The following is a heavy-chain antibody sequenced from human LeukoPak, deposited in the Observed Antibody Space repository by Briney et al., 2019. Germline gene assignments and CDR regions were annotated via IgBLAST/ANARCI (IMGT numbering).Heavy chain of an antibody. J-gene: IGHJ4*02. CDR2: INSDGSST. CDR3: ARDWDYYGSGNYYWD. Sequence: GGCLRLSCAASGFTFSSYWMHWGRQAPGKGLVWVSRINSDGSSTSYADSVKGRFTISRDNAKNTLYLQMNSLRAEDTAVYYCARDWDYYGSGNYYWDWGQGTLATVSS. V-gene: IGHV3-74*01. D-gene: IGHD3-10*01. CDR1: GFTFSSYW.